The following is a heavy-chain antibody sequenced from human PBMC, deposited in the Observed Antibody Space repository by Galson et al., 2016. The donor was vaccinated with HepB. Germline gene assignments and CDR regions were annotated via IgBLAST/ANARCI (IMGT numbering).Heavy chain of an antibody. CDR3: TRGDPYSGRNGDT. Sequence: SETLSLTCAVSDGSLSDYYWSWIRQAPGKGLEWIGETNDSGDTNTNPSLKGRVSISVDTSRKQFSLGLSSVTAADTAVYYCTRGDPYSGRNGDTWGQGTKATVSS. CDR1: DGSLSDYY. V-gene: IGHV4-34*01. D-gene: IGHD1-26*01. CDR2: TNDSGDT. J-gene: IGHJ3*02.